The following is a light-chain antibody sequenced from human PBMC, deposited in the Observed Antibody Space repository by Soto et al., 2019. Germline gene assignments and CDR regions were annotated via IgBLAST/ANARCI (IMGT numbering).Light chain of an antibody. V-gene: IGLV6-57*02. CDR1: SGSIASNY. J-gene: IGLJ3*02. Sequence: NFMLTQPHSVSESPGKTVTISCTGSSGSIASNYVQWYQQRPGSAPTTVIYDDDQRPSGVPDRFSGSKSATSASLAISGLQSEDEADYYCAAWDDSLGGVFGGGTQLTVL. CDR3: AAWDDSLGGV. CDR2: DDD.